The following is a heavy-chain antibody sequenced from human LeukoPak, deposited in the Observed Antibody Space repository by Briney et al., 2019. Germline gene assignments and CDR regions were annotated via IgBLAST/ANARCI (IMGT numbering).Heavy chain of an antibody. CDR3: ARERSEVAINSGVTIFDRTSMDI. J-gene: IGHJ6*02. CDR1: GCTFSTYA. V-gene: IGHV1-69*05. D-gene: IGHD3-9*01. CDR2: VIPVFRSS. Sequence: SVKVSCTTSGCTFSTYALNWVREAPGQGLEWMGGVIPVFRSSKSAQKFQDRLTITTDESTSTAYMELNSLTSEDTAVYYCARERSEVAINSGVTIFDRTSMDIWGHGTMVTVSS.